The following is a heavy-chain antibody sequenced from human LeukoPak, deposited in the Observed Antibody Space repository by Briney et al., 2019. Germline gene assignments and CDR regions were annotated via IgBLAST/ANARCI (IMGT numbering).Heavy chain of an antibody. Sequence: GGSLRLSCTASGFTFSSYWMTWVRQAPGKGLEWVANIKQDGSEKYYVDSVKGRFTISRDNAKNSLYLQMNSLRAEDTAVYYCARALDSSSSRYQAFEYWGQGTLVTVSS. CDR3: ARALDSSSSRYQAFEY. CDR1: GFTFSSYW. V-gene: IGHV3-7*01. CDR2: IKQDGSEK. D-gene: IGHD2-2*01. J-gene: IGHJ4*02.